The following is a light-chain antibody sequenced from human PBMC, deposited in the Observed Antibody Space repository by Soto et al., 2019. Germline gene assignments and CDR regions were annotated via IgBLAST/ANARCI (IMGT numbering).Light chain of an antibody. V-gene: IGLV1-47*01. CDR3: AAWDDSLSGLRV. CDR1: SSNIGSNY. J-gene: IGLJ3*02. Sequence: QPVLTQPPSASGTPGQRVTISCSGSSSNIGSNYVYWYQQLPGTAPKLLIYRNNQRPSGVPDRFSGSKSGTSASLAISGLRSEDEADYYCAAWDDSLSGLRVFGGGTKVTVL. CDR2: RNN.